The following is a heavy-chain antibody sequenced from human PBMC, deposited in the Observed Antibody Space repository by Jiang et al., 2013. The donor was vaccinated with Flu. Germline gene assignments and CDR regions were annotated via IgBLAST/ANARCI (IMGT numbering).Heavy chain of an antibody. CDR3: ARDTRRGRYYEASDPGANWFDP. J-gene: IGHJ5*02. V-gene: IGHV1-18*01. CDR2: ISAYNGNT. CDR1: VTPLPSYG. Sequence: EVKKPGAVSEGRPARLLVTPLPSYGISWVRQAPGQGLEWMGWISAYNGNTNYAQKLQGRVTTTTDTSTSTAYMELRSLRSDDTAVYYCARDTRRGRYYEASDPGANWFDPWGQGTLVTVSS. D-gene: IGHD3-22*01.